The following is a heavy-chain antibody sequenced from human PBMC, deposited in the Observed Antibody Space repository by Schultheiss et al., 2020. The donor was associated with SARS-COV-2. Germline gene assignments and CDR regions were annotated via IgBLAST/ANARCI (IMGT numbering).Heavy chain of an antibody. J-gene: IGHJ6*02. D-gene: IGHD3-16*02. CDR2: IWYDGSNK. V-gene: IGHV3-33*08. Sequence: GGSLRLSCAASGFTFSSYGMHWVRQAPGKGREWVAVIWYDGSNKYYADSVKGRFTISRDNSKNTLYLQMNSLRAEDTAVYYCARTVIRSFMRGVIVNYYYYGMDVWGQGTTVTVSS. CDR3: ARTVIRSFMRGVIVNYYYYGMDV. CDR1: GFTFSSYG.